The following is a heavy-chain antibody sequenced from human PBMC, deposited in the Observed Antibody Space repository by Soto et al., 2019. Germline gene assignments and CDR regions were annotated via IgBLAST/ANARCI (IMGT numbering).Heavy chain of an antibody. CDR3: ARDSWNPGWFDP. V-gene: IGHV6-1*01. Sequence: PSQTLSLTCAISGDSVSRQSAPWNWIRQSPSRGLEWLGRTYYRSKWYTDYALSVKSRLAINPETSKNQLSLQLRSVSPEDTAVYYCARDSWNPGWFDPWGQGTLVTVSS. D-gene: IGHD1-1*01. CDR2: TYYRSKWYT. J-gene: IGHJ5*02. CDR1: GDSVSRQSAP.